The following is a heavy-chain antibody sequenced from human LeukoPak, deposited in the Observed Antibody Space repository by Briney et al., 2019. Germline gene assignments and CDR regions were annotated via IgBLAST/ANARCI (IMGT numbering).Heavy chain of an antibody. V-gene: IGHV1-2*02. CDR1: GSTFTGEY. Sequence: SAVTVSCTPSGSTFTGEYMHWLRQAPRQGLEWMGWINPNSGETKFAQKFQGRVTLIRDTAISTVYMDLGGLRSDDTAVYYCARVLFNSGYDYWGQGSLVTVSS. D-gene: IGHD3-9*01. CDR2: INPNSGET. CDR3: ARVLFNSGYDY. J-gene: IGHJ4*02.